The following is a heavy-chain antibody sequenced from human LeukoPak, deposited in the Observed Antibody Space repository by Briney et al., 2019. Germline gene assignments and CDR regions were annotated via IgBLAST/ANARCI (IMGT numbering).Heavy chain of an antibody. Sequence: PSETLSLTCTVSGGSISSSSYYWGWIRQPPGKGLEWIGYIYYSGSTNYNPSLKSRVTISVDTSKNQFSLKLSSVTAADTAVYYCARQGFRRWLQIGNAFDIWGQGTMVTVSS. CDR3: ARQGFRRWLQIGNAFDI. D-gene: IGHD5-24*01. J-gene: IGHJ3*02. CDR1: GGSISSSSYY. V-gene: IGHV4-61*05. CDR2: IYYSGST.